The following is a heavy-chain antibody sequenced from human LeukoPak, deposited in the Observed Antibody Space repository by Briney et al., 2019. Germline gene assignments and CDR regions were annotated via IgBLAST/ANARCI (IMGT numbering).Heavy chain of an antibody. J-gene: IGHJ4*02. CDR1: GFTFSSYS. V-gene: IGHV3-48*02. CDR3: ARDRASWIAAAGTSDY. D-gene: IGHD6-13*01. Sequence: PGGSLRLSCAASGFTFSSYSMNWVRQAPGRGLEWVSYISSSSSTIYYADSVKGRFTISRDNAKNSLYLQMNSLRDEDTAVYYCARDRASWIAAAGTSDYWGQGTLVTVSS. CDR2: ISSSSSTI.